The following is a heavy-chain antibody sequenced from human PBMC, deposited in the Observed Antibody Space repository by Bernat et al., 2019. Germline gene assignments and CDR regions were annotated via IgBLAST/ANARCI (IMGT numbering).Heavy chain of an antibody. J-gene: IGHJ5*02. CDR2: IYTSGST. Sequence: QVQLQESGPGLVKPSETLSLTCTVSGGSISSYYWSWIRQPAGKGLEWIGRIYTSGSTNYNPSLKSRVTMSVDTSKNQFSLKLSSVTVADTAVYYCARASQSGSYAFLWFDPWGQGTLVTVSS. D-gene: IGHD1-26*01. V-gene: IGHV4-4*07. CDR3: ARASQSGSYAFLWFDP. CDR1: GGSISSYY.